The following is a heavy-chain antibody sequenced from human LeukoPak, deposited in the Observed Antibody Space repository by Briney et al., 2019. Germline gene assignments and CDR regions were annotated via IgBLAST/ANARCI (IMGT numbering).Heavy chain of an antibody. CDR2: ISGSAGDT. CDR1: GFTFSIYA. V-gene: IGHV3-23*01. Sequence: GGSLRLSCAASGFTFSIYAMSWVRQAPGKGLEWVSGISGSAGDTMDADSVRGRFTISRDNTRNTLYLHMNNVRAEDTALYYWAKEHDYSNAAPEWGFDSWGQGTRVTVSS. CDR3: AKEHDYSNAAPEWGFDS. D-gene: IGHD3-3*01. J-gene: IGHJ4*02.